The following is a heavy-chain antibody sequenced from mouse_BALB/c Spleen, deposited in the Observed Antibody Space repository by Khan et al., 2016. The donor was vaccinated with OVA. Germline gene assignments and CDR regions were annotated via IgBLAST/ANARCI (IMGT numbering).Heavy chain of an antibody. J-gene: IGHJ3*01. D-gene: IGHD1-1*01. CDR2: ILPGSGRN. CDR3: ARGNYYGSSSWFGY. Sequence: QVQLKQSGAELMKPGASVKISCKATGYTFSSYWIEWVKQRPGHGLEGIGEILPGSGRNNYNEKFKGKATFTAETSSNTAYMQLSNLTSDDSAVYYCARGNYYGSSSWFGYWGQGTLVTVSA. V-gene: IGHV1-9*01. CDR1: GYTFSSYW.